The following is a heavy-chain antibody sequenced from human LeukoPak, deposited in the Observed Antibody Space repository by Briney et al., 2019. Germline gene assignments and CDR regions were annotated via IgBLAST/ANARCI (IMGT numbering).Heavy chain of an antibody. D-gene: IGHD3-22*01. Sequence: GESLKISCKGSGYIFTNHWIGWVRQMPGKGLEWMGIIYPGDSDTRYSPSFQGQVTISADKSISTAYLQWSSLKASDTAMYYCARHDNYYDSSGYHIDYWGQGTLVTVSS. CDR2: IYPGDSDT. J-gene: IGHJ4*02. CDR3: ARHDNYYDSSGYHIDY. V-gene: IGHV5-51*01. CDR1: GYIFTNHW.